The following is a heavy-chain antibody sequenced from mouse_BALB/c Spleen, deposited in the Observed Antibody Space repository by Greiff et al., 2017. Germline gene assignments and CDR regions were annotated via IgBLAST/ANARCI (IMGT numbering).Heavy chain of an antibody. D-gene: IGHD2-1*01. CDR3: ARDGNSLDY. V-gene: IGHV5-9-4*01. CDR2: ISSGGSYT. J-gene: IGHJ2*01. Sequence: EVKLVESGGGLVKPGGSLKLSCAASGFTFSSYAMSWVRQSPEKRLEWVAEISSGGSYTYYPDTVTGRFTISRDNAKNTLYLEMSSLRSEDTAMYYCARDGNSLDYWGQGTTLTVSS. CDR1: GFTFSSYA.